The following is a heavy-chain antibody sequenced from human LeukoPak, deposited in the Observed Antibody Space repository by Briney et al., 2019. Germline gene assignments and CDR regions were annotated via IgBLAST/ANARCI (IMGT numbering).Heavy chain of an antibody. CDR3: ASGLWTYGY. V-gene: IGHV3-7*03. CDR2: IKQDGSEK. Sequence: GGSLRLSCAASEFAFTSYWMSWVRQAPGKGLEWVANIKQDGSEKNYVDSVKGRFTISRDNAKKSLFLQINSLRAEDTAVYYCASGLWTYGYWGQGTLVTVSS. J-gene: IGHJ4*02. D-gene: IGHD3-10*01. CDR1: EFAFTSYW.